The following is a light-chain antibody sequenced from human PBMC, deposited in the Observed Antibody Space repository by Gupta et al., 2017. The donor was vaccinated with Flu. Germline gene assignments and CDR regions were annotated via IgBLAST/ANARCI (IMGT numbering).Light chain of an antibody. CDR3: SSYTSISTFYV. Sequence: QSARTQPASVSGSPGQSITISCTGTSSDVGRSDSVSWYQQHPGKAPKLLIYDVSNRPSGVSSRFSGSKSGNTASLTISGLQAEDETDYYCSSYTSISTFYVFGTGTKVTVL. CDR2: DVS. J-gene: IGLJ1*01. V-gene: IGLV2-14*01. CDR1: SSDVGRSDS.